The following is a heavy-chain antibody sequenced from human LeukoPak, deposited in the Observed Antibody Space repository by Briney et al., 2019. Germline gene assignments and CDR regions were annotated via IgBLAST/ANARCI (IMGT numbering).Heavy chain of an antibody. CDR1: GGTFSSYA. Sequence: SVKVSCKASGGTFSSYAISWVRQAPGQGLEWMGGIIPIFGTANYAQKFQGRVTITTDESTSTAYMELSSLRSEDTAVHYCATVKREMATILSSYYYYMDVWGKGTTVTVSS. V-gene: IGHV1-69*05. J-gene: IGHJ6*03. CDR2: IIPIFGTA. D-gene: IGHD5-24*01. CDR3: ATVKREMATILSSYYYYMDV.